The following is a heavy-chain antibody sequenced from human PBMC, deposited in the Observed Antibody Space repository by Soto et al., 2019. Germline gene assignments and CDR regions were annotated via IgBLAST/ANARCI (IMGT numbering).Heavy chain of an antibody. J-gene: IGHJ5*02. V-gene: IGHV3-23*01. D-gene: IGHD3-3*01. CDR3: ARARSWSGYLDWFDP. CDR2: ISGTGGST. CDR1: GFTFTGYA. Sequence: GGSLRLSCAASGFTFTGYAMSWVRQAPGKGLEWVSDISGTGGSTYYANSVQGRFTISRDNSKNKLYLQMNSLRAEDTAVYYCARARSWSGYLDWFDPWGQGTLVTVSS.